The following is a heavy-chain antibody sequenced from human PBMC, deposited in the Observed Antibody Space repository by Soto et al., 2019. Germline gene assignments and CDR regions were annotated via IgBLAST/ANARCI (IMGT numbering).Heavy chain of an antibody. CDR2: IIPIFGTA. CDR1: GVTFSSYA. D-gene: IGHD2-2*01. Sequence: SVKFSCKAAGVTFSSYAISWVRQAPGQGLEWMGGIIPIFGTANYAQKFQGRVTITADKSTSTAYMELSSLRSEDTSVYYCARVCSSSSWYWDIDAFEIWGQGTMVTVSS. V-gene: IGHV1-69*06. J-gene: IGHJ3*02. CDR3: ARVCSSSSWYWDIDAFEI.